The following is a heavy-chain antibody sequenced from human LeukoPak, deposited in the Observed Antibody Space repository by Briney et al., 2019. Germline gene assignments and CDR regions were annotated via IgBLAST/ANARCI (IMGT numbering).Heavy chain of an antibody. CDR3: AKDLLMYDYVWGTSSNYFGMDV. Sequence: PGGSLRLSCAASGFTFSSYAMNWVRQAPGRGLEWVSGITRSGGSTYYADSVKGRFTISRDNSKNTLYLQMNSLRAEDTAVYFCAKDLLMYDYVWGTSSNYFGMDVWGQGTTVTVSS. CDR2: ITRSGGST. J-gene: IGHJ6*02. D-gene: IGHD3-16*01. V-gene: IGHV3-23*01. CDR1: GFTFSSYA.